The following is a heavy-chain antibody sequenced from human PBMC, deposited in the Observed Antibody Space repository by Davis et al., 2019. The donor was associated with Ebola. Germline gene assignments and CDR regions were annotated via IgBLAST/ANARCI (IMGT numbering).Heavy chain of an antibody. CDR3: AKDLGGGYPRPPDF. CDR1: GFRFNDYG. D-gene: IGHD5-12*01. Sequence: GESLKISCAASGFRFNDYGMFWVRQAPGKGLEWVALISDDGSRRSHADSVKGRFTISRDNSENTLYLQMNNLRVDDTAVYYCAKDLGGGYPRPPDFWGRGTLVTVSS. CDR2: ISDDGSRR. V-gene: IGHV3-30*18. J-gene: IGHJ4*02.